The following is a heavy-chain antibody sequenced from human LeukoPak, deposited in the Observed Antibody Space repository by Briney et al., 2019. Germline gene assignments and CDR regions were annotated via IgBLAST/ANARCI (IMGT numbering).Heavy chain of an antibody. Sequence: SETLSLTCTVSGGSISSYYWSWIRQPPGKGLEWIGEINHSGSTNYNPSLKSRVTISVDTSKNQFSPKLSSVTAADTAVYYCARGITGPLVGFDPWGQGTLVTVSS. J-gene: IGHJ5*02. CDR1: GGSISSYY. D-gene: IGHD1-20*01. CDR3: ARGITGPLVGFDP. CDR2: INHSGST. V-gene: IGHV4-34*01.